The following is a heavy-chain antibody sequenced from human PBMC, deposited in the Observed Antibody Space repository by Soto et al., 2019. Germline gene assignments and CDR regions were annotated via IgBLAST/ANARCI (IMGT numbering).Heavy chain of an antibody. D-gene: IGHD3-9*01. CDR3: AREPPALRYFDWP. CDR2: IYYIGSI. Sequence: SETLSLTCTVSGGSISSSSFYWGWIRQPPGKVLEWIGSIYYIGSIYYNPSLESRVTISVDTSKNQFSLKLSSVTAADTAVYYCAREPPALRYFDWPWGQGTLVTVSS. J-gene: IGHJ4*02. CDR1: GGSISSSSFY. V-gene: IGHV4-39*02.